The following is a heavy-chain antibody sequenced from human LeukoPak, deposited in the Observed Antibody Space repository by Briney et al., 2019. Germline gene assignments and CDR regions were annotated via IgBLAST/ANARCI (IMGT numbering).Heavy chain of an antibody. CDR2: ISWNSGSI. CDR3: AKVSSYGINDAFDI. J-gene: IGHJ3*02. CDR1: GFTFDDYA. Sequence: GRSLRLSCAASGFTFDDYAMPWVRQAPGKGLEWVSGISWNSGSIGYADSVKGRFTISRDNAKNSLYLQMYSLRAEDTALYYCAKVSSYGINDAFDIWGQGTLVTVAS. D-gene: IGHD5-18*01. V-gene: IGHV3-9*01.